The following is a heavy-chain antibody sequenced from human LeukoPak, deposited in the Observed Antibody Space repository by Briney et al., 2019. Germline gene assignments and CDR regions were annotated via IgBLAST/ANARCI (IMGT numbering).Heavy chain of an antibody. V-gene: IGHV3-21*01. J-gene: IGHJ4*02. CDR3: AKRGYSSHWYIDY. Sequence: GGSLRLSCAASGFTFSDYSMNWVRQAPGKGLQWVSSISSSSSYIYYADSVKGRFTISRDNAKNSLYLQMSSLRADDTAVYYCAKRGYSSHWYIDYWGQGTLVTVSS. D-gene: IGHD6-19*01. CDR2: ISSSSSYI. CDR1: GFTFSDYS.